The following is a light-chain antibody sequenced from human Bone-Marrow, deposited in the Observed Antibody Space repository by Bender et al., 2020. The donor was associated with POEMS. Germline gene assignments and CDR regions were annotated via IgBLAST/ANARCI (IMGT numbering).Light chain of an antibody. CDR3: NSYTSRSRV. CDR2: DVS. V-gene: IGLV2-14*03. Sequence: QSALTQPASVSGSPGQSITISCAGTTSDVGSSKFVSWYQQHPGTAPKLIIYDVSHRPSGVSNRFSASKSGDTASLTISGLQAEDEADYYCNSYTSRSRVFGGGTKLAVL. J-gene: IGLJ3*02. CDR1: TSDVGSSKF.